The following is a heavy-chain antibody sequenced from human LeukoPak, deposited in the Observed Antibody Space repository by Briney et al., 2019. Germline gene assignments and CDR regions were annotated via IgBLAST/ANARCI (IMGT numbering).Heavy chain of an antibody. CDR3: ARDPGNDPGGEDGVRFDY. CDR2: IKQNGNEI. CDR1: GSTFSIYC. J-gene: IGHJ4*01. D-gene: IGHD1-1*01. V-gene: IGHV3-7*01. Sequence: GGSLRLSCAAPGSTFSIYCMSGVRQAPGKGLECVANIKQNGNEINYVESVKGRFTISRETAKNSLYLQMNRLRAEDTAVYYCARDPGNDPGGEDGVRFDYW.